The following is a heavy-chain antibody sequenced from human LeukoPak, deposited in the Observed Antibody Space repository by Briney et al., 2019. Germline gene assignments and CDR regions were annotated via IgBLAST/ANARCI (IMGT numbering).Heavy chain of an antibody. D-gene: IGHD3-9*01. V-gene: IGHV6-1*01. Sequence: SQTLSLTCAISGDSVSSNSATWNWIRQSPSRGLEWLGRTYYRSKWVNDYAVSVKGRVAINTDTSKNQVSLQLNSVPPEDTAVHYCKRGHDIALGTWGQGTLVTVSS. CDR3: KRGHDIALGT. CDR2: TYYRSKWVN. J-gene: IGHJ4*02. CDR1: GDSVSSNSAT.